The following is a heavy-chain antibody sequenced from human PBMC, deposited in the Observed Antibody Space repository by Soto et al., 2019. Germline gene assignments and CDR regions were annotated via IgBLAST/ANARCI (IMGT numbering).Heavy chain of an antibody. J-gene: IGHJ4*02. CDR1: GYTFSDYY. Sequence: ASVKVSCKASGYTFSDYYLHWVRQAPGQGLEWMGWINPNSGATNYAQRFQGRVTITRDTSITTVYMDLSRPGSDDTAFYFCARDPGPYGDYSYWGQGTLVTVSS. CDR3: ARDPGPYGDYSY. CDR2: INPNSGAT. D-gene: IGHD4-17*01. V-gene: IGHV1-2*02.